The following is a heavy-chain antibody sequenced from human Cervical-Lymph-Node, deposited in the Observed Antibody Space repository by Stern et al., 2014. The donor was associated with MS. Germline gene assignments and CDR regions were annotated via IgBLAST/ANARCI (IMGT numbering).Heavy chain of an antibody. Sequence: QVQLVQSGGGVVQPGRSLRLSCAASGFTFSSYGMHWVRQAPGKGLVWVAVIWYDGSNKYYADSVKGRFTISRDNSKNTLYLQMNSLRAEDTAVYYCARGGGSWGYFDYWGQGTLVTVSS. CDR1: GFTFSSYG. CDR3: ARGGGSWGYFDY. D-gene: IGHD1-26*01. V-gene: IGHV3-33*01. J-gene: IGHJ4*02. CDR2: IWYDGSNK.